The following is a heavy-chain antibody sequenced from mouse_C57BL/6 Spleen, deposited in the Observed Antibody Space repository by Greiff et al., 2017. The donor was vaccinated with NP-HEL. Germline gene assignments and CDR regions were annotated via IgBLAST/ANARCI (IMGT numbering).Heavy chain of an antibody. CDR3: ARGDGGFAY. V-gene: IGHV7-3*01. CDR2: IRNKANGYTT. CDR1: GFTFTDYY. D-gene: IGHD1-2*01. Sequence: EVQVVESGGGLVQPGGSLSLSCAASGFTFTDYYMSWVRQPPGKALEWLGFIRNKANGYTTEYSASVKGRFTISRDNSQSILYLQMNALRAEDSATYYCARGDGGFAYWGQGTLVTVSA. J-gene: IGHJ3*01.